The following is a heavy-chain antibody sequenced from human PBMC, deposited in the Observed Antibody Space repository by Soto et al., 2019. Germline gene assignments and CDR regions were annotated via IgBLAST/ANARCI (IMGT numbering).Heavy chain of an antibody. V-gene: IGHV1-18*01. J-gene: IGHJ6*03. D-gene: IGHD2-2*01. Sequence: GASVKVSCKASGYTFTSYGISWVRQAPGQGLEWMGWISAYNGNTNYAQKLQGRVTMTTDTSTSTAYMELRSLRSDDTAVYYCARAVVPASDTYYYYYYMDVWGKGTTVTVS. CDR3: ARAVVPASDTYYYYYYMDV. CDR1: GYTFTSYG. CDR2: ISAYNGNT.